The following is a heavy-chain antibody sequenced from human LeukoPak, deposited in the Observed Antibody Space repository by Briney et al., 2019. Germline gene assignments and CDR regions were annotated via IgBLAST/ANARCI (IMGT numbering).Heavy chain of an antibody. V-gene: IGHV3-23*01. CDR3: AKSAYYDASGYYREYYFDY. CDR2: ISGSGGST. CDR1: GFTFSSYW. J-gene: IGHJ4*02. Sequence: GGSLRLSCAASGFTFSSYWMSWVRQAPGKGLEWVSSISGSGGSTHYADSVKGRFTISRDKTKNTLYLQMNSLRAEDTAVYYCAKSAYYDASGYYREYYFDYWGQGTLVTVSS. D-gene: IGHD3-22*01.